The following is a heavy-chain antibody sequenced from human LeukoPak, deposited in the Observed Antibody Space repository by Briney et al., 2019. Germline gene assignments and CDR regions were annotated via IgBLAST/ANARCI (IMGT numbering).Heavy chain of an antibody. CDR3: ARGKTIFGVARDWFDP. D-gene: IGHD3-3*01. CDR1: GGSFSGYY. J-gene: IGHJ5*02. Sequence: PSETLSLTCAVYGGSFSGYYWSWIRQPPGKGLEWIGEINHSGSTNYNPSLKSRVTISVDTSKNQFSLKLSSVTAADTAVYYCARGKTIFGVARDWFDPWGQGTLVTVSS. CDR2: INHSGST. V-gene: IGHV4-34*01.